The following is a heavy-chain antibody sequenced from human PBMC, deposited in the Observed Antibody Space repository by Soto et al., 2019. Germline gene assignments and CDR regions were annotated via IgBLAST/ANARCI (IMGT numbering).Heavy chain of an antibody. Sequence: EVQLVDSGGGLVQPGGSLRLSCAASGFTFCSYAMHWVRQAPGKGLEYVSASSSNGGSTYYANSVKGRFTISRDHSKNTLYRQMGSLRAEDMAVYYCARARGFEGFYWYFDLGGRGTLFTVSS. CDR3: ARARGFEGFYWYFDL. V-gene: IGHV3-64*01. CDR2: SSSNGGST. D-gene: IGHD3-10*01. CDR1: GFTFCSYA. J-gene: IGHJ2*01.